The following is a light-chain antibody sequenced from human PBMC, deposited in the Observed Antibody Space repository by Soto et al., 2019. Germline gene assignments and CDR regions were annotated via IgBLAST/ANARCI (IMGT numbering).Light chain of an antibody. J-gene: IGLJ2*01. V-gene: IGLV2-8*01. Sequence: QSALTQPTSASGSPGQSVTISCTGTSSDVGSYNYVSWYQQHPGKAPKVMIYEVTKRPSGVPDRFSGSKSGNTASLTVSGLQAEDEADYYCSSYAGSNNPHVVFGGGTKLTVL. CDR3: SSYAGSNNPHVV. CDR1: SSDVGSYNY. CDR2: EVT.